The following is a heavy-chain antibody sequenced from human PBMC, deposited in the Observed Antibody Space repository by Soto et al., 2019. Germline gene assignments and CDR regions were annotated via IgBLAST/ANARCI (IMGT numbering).Heavy chain of an antibody. Sequence: SETLSLTCTVSGGSISSGGYYWSWIRQHPGKGLEWIGYIYYSGRTYYNPSLESRVTLSVDTSKNQFSLHLTSVTAADTAVYYCTRHHPHHYDSSGYFDYWGQGTLVTVS. D-gene: IGHD3-22*01. CDR1: GGSISSGGYY. V-gene: IGHV4-39*01. J-gene: IGHJ4*02. CDR2: IYYSGRT. CDR3: TRHHPHHYDSSGYFDY.